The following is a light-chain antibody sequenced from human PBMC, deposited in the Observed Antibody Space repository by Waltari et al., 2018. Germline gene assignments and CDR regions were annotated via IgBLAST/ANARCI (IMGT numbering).Light chain of an antibody. J-gene: IGKJ4*01. Sequence: EIVLTQSPATLSLSPGEGATLSCRTSQYVRNLAWYQQKPGQAPRLLIYDASTRVTGIPDRFSGGGSGTDFTLTISRLEPADFAVYYCQRSGLSPPLTFGGGTKVEIK. V-gene: IGKV3-20*01. CDR2: DAS. CDR3: QRSGLSPPLT. CDR1: QYVRN.